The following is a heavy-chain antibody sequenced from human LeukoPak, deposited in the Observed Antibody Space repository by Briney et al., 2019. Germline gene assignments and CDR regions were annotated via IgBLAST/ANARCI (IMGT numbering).Heavy chain of an antibody. CDR2: IYESGDRP. Sequence: PGGSLRLSCGGAGFTFSRYALSWVRQVPGKGLEWVSTIYESGDRPAYADSVKGRFTISRDNSKNTLYLQLNSLRVEDTAVYYCAKNRGAGSHYYYHMNVWGKGTTVTVSS. CDR3: AKNRGAGSHYYYHMNV. CDR1: GFTFSRYA. J-gene: IGHJ6*03. D-gene: IGHD1-26*01. V-gene: IGHV3-23*05.